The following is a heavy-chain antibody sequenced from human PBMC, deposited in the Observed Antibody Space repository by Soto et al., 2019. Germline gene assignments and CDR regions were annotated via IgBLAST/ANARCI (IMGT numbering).Heavy chain of an antibody. D-gene: IGHD2-8*01. CDR2: MNSNNGNP. J-gene: IGHJ4*02. V-gene: IGHV1-8*01. CDR3: ATYRYCTNGVCPFDY. Sequence: QVQLVQSGAEVKKPGASVKVSCKTSGYTFTSYDINWVRQATGQGLEWMGWMNSNNGNPGYAQKFQGRVTVTRDTSIRTVYMELSSLRSDDTAVYYCATYRYCTNGVCPFDYWGQGTLVTVSS. CDR1: GYTFTSYD.